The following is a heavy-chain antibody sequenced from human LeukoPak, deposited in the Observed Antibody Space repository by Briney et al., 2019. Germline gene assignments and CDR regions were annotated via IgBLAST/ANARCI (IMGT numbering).Heavy chain of an antibody. Sequence: GESLKISCKGSGYRFTTYWIGWVRQMPGKGLEWMGIIYPGDSDTRYSPSFRGQVTISVDKSISTAYLQWSSLKASDTAMYYCAKSHRNSYGFDYWGQGTLVTVSS. CDR1: GYRFTTYW. V-gene: IGHV5-51*01. CDR3: AKSHRNSYGFDY. CDR2: IYPGDSDT. J-gene: IGHJ4*02. D-gene: IGHD5-18*01.